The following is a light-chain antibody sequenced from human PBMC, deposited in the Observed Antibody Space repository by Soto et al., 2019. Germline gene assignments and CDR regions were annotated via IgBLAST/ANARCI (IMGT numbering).Light chain of an antibody. V-gene: IGLV2-14*01. CDR1: SSDIGDYKY. Sequence: QSALTQPASVSGSPGQSITISCTGSSSDIGDYKYVSWYKQHPGKAPKLMIYDVSNRPSGVSNRFSGSKSGNTASLTISGLQAEDEADYSCSSYTSNNFVIFGGGTKVTVL. CDR3: SSYTSNNFVI. J-gene: IGLJ2*01. CDR2: DVS.